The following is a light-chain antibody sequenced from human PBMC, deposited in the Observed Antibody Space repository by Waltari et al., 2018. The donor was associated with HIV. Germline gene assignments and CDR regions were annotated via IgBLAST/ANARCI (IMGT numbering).Light chain of an antibody. CDR3: GTWESSLSAAV. J-gene: IGLJ2*01. CDR1: SSNIGNNA. V-gene: IGLV1-36*01. CDR2: YDD. Sequence: QSVLTQPPSVSEAPRQRVTISCSGSSSNIGNNAVNWYQQLPGKAPKLLIYYDDLLPSVFPDRFSVSKSGTSASLAITGLQTGDEADYYCGTWESSLSAAVFGGGTKLAVL.